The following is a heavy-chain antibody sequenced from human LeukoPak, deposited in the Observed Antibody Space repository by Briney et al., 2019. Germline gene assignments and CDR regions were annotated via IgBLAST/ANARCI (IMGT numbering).Heavy chain of an antibody. CDR3: ARKGEGQPVDY. Sequence: ASVKVSCKASGYTFTGYFMHWVRQAPGQGLEWMGWIHTNGGGTKYAQKFQGGVTMTRDTPISTAYMELNSLRSDDTAVYYCARKGEGQPVDYWGQGTLVTVSS. D-gene: IGHD6-6*01. J-gene: IGHJ4*02. CDR2: IHTNGGGT. V-gene: IGHV1-2*02. CDR1: GYTFTGYF.